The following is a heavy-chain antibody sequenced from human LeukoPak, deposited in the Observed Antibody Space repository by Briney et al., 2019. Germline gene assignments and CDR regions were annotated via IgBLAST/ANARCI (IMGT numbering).Heavy chain of an antibody. CDR1: GFTFGDYG. D-gene: IGHD6-19*01. CDR3: TRSSSGWYSDY. J-gene: IGHJ4*02. V-gene: IGHV3-49*04. Sequence: QPGRSLRLSCTASGFTFGDYGMSWVRQAPGKGLEWVGFIRSKAYGGTTEYAAPVKGRFIISRDDFKSIAYLQMNSLKTEDTAVYYCTRSSSGWYSDYWGQGTLVTVSS. CDR2: IRSKAYGGTT.